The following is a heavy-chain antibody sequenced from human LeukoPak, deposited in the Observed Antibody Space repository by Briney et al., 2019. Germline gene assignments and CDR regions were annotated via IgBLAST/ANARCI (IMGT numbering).Heavy chain of an antibody. CDR3: AREIAAAGLSDFDY. CDR2: ISAYNGNT. D-gene: IGHD6-13*01. J-gene: IGHJ4*02. V-gene: IGHV1-18*01. CDR1: GYTFTSYG. Sequence: GASVKVSCKASGYTFTSYGISWVRQAPGQGLEWMGWISAYNGNTNYAQKLQGRVTMTTDTSTSTAYKELRSLRSDDTAVYYCAREIAAAGLSDFDYWGQGTLVTVSS.